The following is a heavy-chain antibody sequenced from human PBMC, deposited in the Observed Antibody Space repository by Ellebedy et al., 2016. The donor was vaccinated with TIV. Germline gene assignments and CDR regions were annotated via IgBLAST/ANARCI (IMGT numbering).Heavy chain of an antibody. CDR1: GFNFDDFA. CDR3: AKGKRYSSSYNDGFDI. V-gene: IGHV3-9*03. J-gene: IGHJ3*02. CDR2: ISWNSDNI. Sequence: SLKISCAASGFNFDDFAMHWVRQAPGKGLEWVSGISWNSDNIAYAGSVKGRFTISRDNAKKSLHLQMNSLRTEDMALYYCAKGKRYSSSYNDGFDIWGQGTMVTVSS. D-gene: IGHD6-13*01.